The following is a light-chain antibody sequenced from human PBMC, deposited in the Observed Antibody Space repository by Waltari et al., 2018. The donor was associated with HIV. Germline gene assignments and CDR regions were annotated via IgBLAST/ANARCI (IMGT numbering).Light chain of an antibody. V-gene: IGLV2-8*01. J-gene: IGLJ2*01. Sequence: QSALTQPPSASGAPGQSVTISCTGTSSDVGGYNYVSWYPQHPGKAPKLTIYEVSKRASGVPDGFSGYKSRNTASLTVSVLQAEDEADYYCSSYAGRSNLVFGGGTKLTVL. CDR2: EVS. CDR3: SSYAGRSNLV. CDR1: SSDVGGYNY.